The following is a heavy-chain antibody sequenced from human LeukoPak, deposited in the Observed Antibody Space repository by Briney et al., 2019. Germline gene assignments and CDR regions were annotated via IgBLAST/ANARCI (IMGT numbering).Heavy chain of an antibody. CDR1: GGSISSGGYS. D-gene: IGHD3-22*01. CDR2: MYHSGTT. V-gene: IGHV4-30-2*01. CDR3: VRGYYYDSSGYWVRAFDI. Sequence: SETLSLTCAVSGGSISSGGYSWSWIRQPPGKGLEWIGYMYHSGTTHYNPSLKSRVTISLDRSKTQFSLKLSSVTAADTAVYYCVRGYYYDSSGYWVRAFDIWGQGTMVTVSS. J-gene: IGHJ3*02.